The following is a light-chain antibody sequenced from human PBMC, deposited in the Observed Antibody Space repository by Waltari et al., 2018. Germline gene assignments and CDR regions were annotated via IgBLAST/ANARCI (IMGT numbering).Light chain of an antibody. Sequence: EIVLTQSPATLSLSPGQRATLSCGASESVSSYLAWYQQKPGQAPRLLIYDASKRATGIPARFSGSGSGTDFTLTISTLEPEDSAVYYCQQRRSWPLTFGGGTKVEI. CDR3: QQRRSWPLT. V-gene: IGKV3-11*01. CDR1: ESVSSY. CDR2: DAS. J-gene: IGKJ4*01.